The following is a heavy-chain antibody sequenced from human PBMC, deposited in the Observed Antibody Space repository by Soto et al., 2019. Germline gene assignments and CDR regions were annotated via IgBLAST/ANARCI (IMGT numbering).Heavy chain of an antibody. V-gene: IGHV3-30*18. D-gene: IGHD2-2*01. Sequence: GGSLRLSCAASGFTFSSYGMHWVRQAPGKGLEWVAVISYDGSNKYYADSVKGRFTISRDNSKNTLYLQMNSLRAEDTAVYYCAKDSYHDGADYWGQGTLVTVSS. CDR2: ISYDGSNK. CDR1: GFTFSSYG. J-gene: IGHJ4*02. CDR3: AKDSYHDGADY.